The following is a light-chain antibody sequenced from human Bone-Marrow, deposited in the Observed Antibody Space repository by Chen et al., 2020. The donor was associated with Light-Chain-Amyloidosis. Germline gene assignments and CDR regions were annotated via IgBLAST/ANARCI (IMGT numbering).Light chain of an antibody. Sequence: QSALTQPASVSGSPGQSITISCTGSSSDVGNYHLVSWYQQHPGKAPKLMIFEVNKRTSGVSNRFSGSKSGNTASLTISGLLAEDEADYHCGSYAGSNTVVFGGGTKLTVL. CDR1: SSDVGNYHL. CDR3: GSYAGSNTVV. J-gene: IGLJ2*01. CDR2: EVN. V-gene: IGLV2-23*02.